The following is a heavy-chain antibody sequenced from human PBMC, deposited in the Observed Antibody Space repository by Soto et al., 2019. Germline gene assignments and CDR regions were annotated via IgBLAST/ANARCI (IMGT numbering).Heavy chain of an antibody. Sequence: SGTLSIACTVSRGCLGRSYRSWIRQPPGKGLEWIGYIYYSGSTNYNPSLKSRVTISVDTSKNQFSLKLSSVTAADTAVYYCARDRSDRFSRRISHYCCPATL. CDR3: ARDRSDRFSRRISHY. J-gene: IGHJ4*02. D-gene: IGHD3-16*02. V-gene: IGHV4-59*13. CDR2: IYYSGST. CDR1: RGCLGRSY.